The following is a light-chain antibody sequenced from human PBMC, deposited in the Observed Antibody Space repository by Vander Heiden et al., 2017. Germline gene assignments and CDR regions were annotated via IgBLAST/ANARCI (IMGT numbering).Light chain of an antibody. CDR2: LGS. CDR3: KQAQQTPHT. Sequence: DIVMTQSSLSLPVTPGEPASISCRSSQSLLHSNGYNYLDWYLQKPGQSPQLLIYLGSNRACGVPERFSGSGSGTDFTLKISSVEAEDVGVYYCKQAQQTPHTFGGGTKVEIK. CDR1: QSLLHSNGYNY. V-gene: IGKV2-28*01. J-gene: IGKJ4*01.